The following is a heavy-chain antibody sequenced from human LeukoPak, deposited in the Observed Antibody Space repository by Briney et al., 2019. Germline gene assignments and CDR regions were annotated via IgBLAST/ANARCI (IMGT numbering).Heavy chain of an antibody. CDR1: GYTFTSYY. V-gene: IGHV1-46*01. CDR2: INPSGGST. J-gene: IGHJ4*02. CDR3: ARVGSLDYGDYAFDY. Sequence: ASVKVSCKASGYTFTSYYMHWVRQAPGQGLEWMGIINPSGGSTSYAQKFQGRVTMTRDMSTSTVYMELSSLRSEDTAVYYCARVGSLDYGDYAFDYWGQGTLVTVSS. D-gene: IGHD4-17*01.